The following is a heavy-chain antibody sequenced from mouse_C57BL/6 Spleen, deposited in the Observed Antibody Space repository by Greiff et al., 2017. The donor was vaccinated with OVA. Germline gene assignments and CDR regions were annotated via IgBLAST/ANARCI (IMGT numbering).Heavy chain of an antibody. CDR2: ISSGSSTI. Sequence: EVQLVESGGGLVKPGGSLKLSCAASGFTFSDYGMHWVRQAPEKGLEWVAYISSGSSTIYYADTVKGRFTISRDNAKNTLFLQMTSLRSEDTAMYYCAMRDYGSSLYAMDYWGQGTSVTVSS. CDR1: GFTFSDYG. J-gene: IGHJ4*01. D-gene: IGHD1-1*01. V-gene: IGHV5-17*01. CDR3: AMRDYGSSLYAMDY.